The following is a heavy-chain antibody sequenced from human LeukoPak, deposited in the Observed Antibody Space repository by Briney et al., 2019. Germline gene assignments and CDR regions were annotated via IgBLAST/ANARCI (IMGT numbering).Heavy chain of an antibody. Sequence: SQTLSLTCSVSGGSISSSNYYWSWIRQPAGKGLEWIGRIYTSESTNYNPSLKSRVTISVDTSRNQFSLKLSSVTAADTAVYYCARGLWFGDEDPPYFDYWGQGILVTVSS. CDR2: IYTSEST. J-gene: IGHJ4*02. CDR3: ARGLWFGDEDPPYFDY. CDR1: GGSISSSNYY. D-gene: IGHD3-10*01. V-gene: IGHV4-61*02.